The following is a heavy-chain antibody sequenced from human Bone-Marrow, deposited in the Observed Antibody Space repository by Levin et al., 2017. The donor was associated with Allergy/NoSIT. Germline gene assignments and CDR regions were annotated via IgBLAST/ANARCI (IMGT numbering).Heavy chain of an antibody. CDR1: GFTFSDYY. J-gene: IGHJ4*02. Sequence: GGSLRLSCVASGFTFSDYYMTWIRQPPGKGLEWISYISSTSAYTDYADSVKGRFTISRDNAKNSVYLQMNSLRAEDTAVYYCARDPSRRAPPDYWGQGTLVTVSS. CDR3: ARDPSRRAPPDY. D-gene: IGHD6-6*01. CDR2: ISSTSAYT. V-gene: IGHV3-11*05.